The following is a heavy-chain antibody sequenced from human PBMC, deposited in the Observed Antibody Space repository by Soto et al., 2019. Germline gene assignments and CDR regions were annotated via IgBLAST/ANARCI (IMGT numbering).Heavy chain of an antibody. CDR2: ISWNSGSI. Sequence: EVQLVESGGGLVQPGRSLRLSCAASGFTFDDYAMHWVRQAPGKGLEWVSGISWNSGSIGYADSVKGRFTISRDNAKNSLYLQMNSLRAEDTALYYCIVATIKRGIYFDYWGQGTLVTVSS. CDR3: IVATIKRGIYFDY. D-gene: IGHD5-12*01. CDR1: GFTFDDYA. J-gene: IGHJ4*02. V-gene: IGHV3-9*01.